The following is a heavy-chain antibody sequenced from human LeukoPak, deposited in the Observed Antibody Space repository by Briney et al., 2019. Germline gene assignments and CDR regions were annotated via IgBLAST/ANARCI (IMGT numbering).Heavy chain of an antibody. J-gene: IGHJ5*02. V-gene: IGHV3-73*01. Sequence: PGGSLRLSCAASGFTFSGSAMHWVRQASGKGLEWVGRIRDKGYGHATAYAASVKGRFTLSRDDSRNTAYLQMDSLKTEDTALYYCTTLNEGNWFDPWGQGTLVTVSS. D-gene: IGHD2-8*01. CDR2: IRDKGYGHAT. CDR3: TTLNEGNWFDP. CDR1: GFTFSGSA.